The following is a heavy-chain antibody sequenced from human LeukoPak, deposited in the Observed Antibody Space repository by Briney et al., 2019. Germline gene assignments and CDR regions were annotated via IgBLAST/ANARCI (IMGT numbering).Heavy chain of an antibody. D-gene: IGHD7-27*01. CDR1: EYTFAGSY. CDR3: ARGKDWGPY. Sequence: ASVKVSCKASEYTFAGSYMHWVRQAPGQGLEWMGWINPKSGDTKYAQNFQGRVNMTRDTSIFTVYVELSRLTSDDTAVYYCARGKDWGPYWGQGTLVTVSS. J-gene: IGHJ4*02. V-gene: IGHV1-2*02. CDR2: INPKSGDT.